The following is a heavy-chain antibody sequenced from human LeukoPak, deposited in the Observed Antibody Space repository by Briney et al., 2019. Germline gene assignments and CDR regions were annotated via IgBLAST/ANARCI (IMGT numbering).Heavy chain of an antibody. J-gene: IGHJ4*02. CDR3: ARGALRGATGY. Sequence: SETLSLTCAVYGGSFSGYYWSWIRQPPGKGLEWIGEINHSGSTNYNPSLKSRVTISVDTSKNQFSLKLSSVTAADTAVYYCARGALRGATGYWGQGTLVTVSS. CDR1: GGSFSGYY. V-gene: IGHV4-34*01. CDR2: INHSGST. D-gene: IGHD1-26*01.